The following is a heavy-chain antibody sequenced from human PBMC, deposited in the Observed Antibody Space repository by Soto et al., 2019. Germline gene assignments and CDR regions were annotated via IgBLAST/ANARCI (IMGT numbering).Heavy chain of an antibody. CDR1: GFSFSNYR. CDR2: ISSSSSFI. J-gene: IGHJ4*02. CDR3: ARDLFDS. V-gene: IGHV3-21*01. Sequence: EVQMVEAGGGLVKPGGSLRLSCEVSGFSFSNYRMKWVRQAPGKGLEWVSSISSSSSFISYAESVNGRFTISRDNAKNSLYLQMNSLIVEDTAVYYCARDLFDSWGQGTLVTVSS.